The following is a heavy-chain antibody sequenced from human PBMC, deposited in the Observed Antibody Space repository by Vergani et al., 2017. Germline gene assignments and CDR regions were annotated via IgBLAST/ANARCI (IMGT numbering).Heavy chain of an antibody. CDR2: IDPSDSYT. Sequence: EVQLVQSGAEVKKPGEPLRISCKGSGYSFTSYWISWLRQMPGKGVVWRGGIDPSDSYTNYSPSVQGHVTISADKSISTAYLEWSSLKASDTAMYYCAGQVAVAGKWWGPYYYYGMDVWGQGTTVTVSS. V-gene: IGHV5-10-1*01. D-gene: IGHD6-19*01. CDR3: AGQVAVAGKWWGPYYYYGMDV. CDR1: GYSFTSYW. J-gene: IGHJ6*02.